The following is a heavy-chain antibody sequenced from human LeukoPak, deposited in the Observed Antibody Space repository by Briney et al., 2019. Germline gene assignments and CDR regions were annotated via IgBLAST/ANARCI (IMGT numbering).Heavy chain of an antibody. CDR2: INSDGSRT. J-gene: IGHJ4*02. CDR1: GFPFSVYG. CDR3: ARDVQAGPGY. D-gene: IGHD6-19*01. Sequence: PGGSLRLSCAASGFPFSVYGMHWVRQAPGKGLVWVSRINSDGSRTTYADSVKGRFTISRDNAKNTLHLQMNSLRAEDTAVYYCARDVQAGPGYWGQGTLATVSS. V-gene: IGHV3-74*01.